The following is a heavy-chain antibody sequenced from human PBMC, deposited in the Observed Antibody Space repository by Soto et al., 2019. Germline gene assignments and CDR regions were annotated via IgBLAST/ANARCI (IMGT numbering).Heavy chain of an antibody. CDR3: GKGLSIAAIDY. J-gene: IGHJ4*02. Sequence: EVQLVESGGGLVQPGRSLRLSCTASGFTFDDYALHWVRQAPGKGLEWVSGITWNSDRVDYADSVKGRFTISRDNARNSLYLQMHSLRAEDTALYFCGKGLSIAAIDYWGQGTLVTVSS. V-gene: IGHV3-9*01. CDR1: GFTFDDYA. CDR2: ITWNSDRV. D-gene: IGHD6-13*01.